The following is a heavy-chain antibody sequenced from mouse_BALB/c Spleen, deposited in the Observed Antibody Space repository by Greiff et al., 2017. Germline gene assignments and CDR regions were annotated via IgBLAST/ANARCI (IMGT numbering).Heavy chain of an antibody. V-gene: IGHV5-17*02. Sequence: EVMLVESGGGLVQPGGSRKLSCAASGFTFSSFGMHWVRQAPEKGLEWVAYISSGSSTIYYADTVKGRFTISRDNPKNTLFLQMTSLRSEDTAMYYCARRSYYDYDGGYAMDYWGQGTSVTVSS. CDR1: GFTFSSFG. CDR3: ARRSYYDYDGGYAMDY. D-gene: IGHD2-4*01. J-gene: IGHJ4*01. CDR2: ISSGSSTI.